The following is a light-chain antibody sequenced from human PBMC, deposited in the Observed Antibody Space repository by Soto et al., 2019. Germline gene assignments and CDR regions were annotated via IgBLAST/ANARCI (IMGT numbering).Light chain of an antibody. CDR3: QRYGLSPPFS. CDR1: QSVSSSY. J-gene: IGKJ3*01. Sequence: EIVLTQSPGTLSLSPGERATLSCRASQSVSSSYLAWYQQKPGQAPRLLIYGASSRATGIPDRFSGSGSGTDFTLTISRLEPEDFAVYYCQRYGLSPPFSFGPGTKVDIK. CDR2: GAS. V-gene: IGKV3-20*01.